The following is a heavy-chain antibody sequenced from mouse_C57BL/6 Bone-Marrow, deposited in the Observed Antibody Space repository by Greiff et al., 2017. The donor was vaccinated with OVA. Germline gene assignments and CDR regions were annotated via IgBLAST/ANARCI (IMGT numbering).Heavy chain of an antibody. V-gene: IGHV1-80*01. CDR3: ARGTGLVAY. Sequence: QVQLQQSGAELVKPGASVKISCKASGYAFSSYWMNWVQQRPGKGLEWIGQIYPGDGDTNYNGKFKGKATLTADNSSSTAYMQLSSLTSEDSAVYFCARGTGLVAYWGQGTLVTVSA. CDR2: IYPGDGDT. J-gene: IGHJ3*01. CDR1: GYAFSSYW. D-gene: IGHD4-1*01.